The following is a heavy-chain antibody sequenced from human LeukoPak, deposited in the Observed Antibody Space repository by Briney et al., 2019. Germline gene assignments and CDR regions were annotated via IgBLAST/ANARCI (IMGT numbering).Heavy chain of an antibody. CDR1: GFTFSDYY. Sequence: GGSLRLSCAASGFTFSDYYMGWIRQAPGKGLEWVSYISSSGSTIYYADSVKGRFTISRDNAKNSLYLQMNSLRAEDMAVYYCARDVIAAAGNPWGQGTLVTVSS. V-gene: IGHV3-11*04. CDR2: ISSSGSTI. J-gene: IGHJ5*02. CDR3: ARDVIAAAGNP. D-gene: IGHD6-13*01.